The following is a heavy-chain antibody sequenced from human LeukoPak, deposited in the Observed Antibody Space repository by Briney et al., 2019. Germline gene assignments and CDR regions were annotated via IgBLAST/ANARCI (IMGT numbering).Heavy chain of an antibody. Sequence: GGSLRLSCAASGFTFSSYAMSWVRQAPGKGLEWVAVISYDGSNKYYADSVKGRFTISRDNSKNTLYLQMNSLRAEDTAVYYCAKALGRDYYYGMDVWGQGTTVTVSS. J-gene: IGHJ6*02. CDR1: GFTFSSYA. CDR3: AKALGRDYYYGMDV. D-gene: IGHD1-26*01. CDR2: ISYDGSNK. V-gene: IGHV3-30*18.